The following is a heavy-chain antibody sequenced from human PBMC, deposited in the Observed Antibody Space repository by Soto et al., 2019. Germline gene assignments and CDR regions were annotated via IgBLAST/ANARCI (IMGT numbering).Heavy chain of an antibody. J-gene: IGHJ6*02. CDR1: GGTFSSYA. Sequence: SVKVSCKASGGTFSSYAISWVRQAPGQGLEWMGGIIPIFGTANYAQKFQGRVTITADESTSTAYMELSSLRSEDTAVYYCARGPYSYGPLYYYYGMDVWGQGTTVTVSS. V-gene: IGHV1-69*13. CDR2: IIPIFGTA. CDR3: ARGPYSYGPLYYYYGMDV. D-gene: IGHD5-18*01.